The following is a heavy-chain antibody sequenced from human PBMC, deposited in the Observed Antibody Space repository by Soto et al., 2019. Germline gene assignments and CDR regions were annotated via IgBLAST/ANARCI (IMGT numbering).Heavy chain of an antibody. CDR1: GFTFSSYS. CDR3: ARDPSSGSGYLGWFDP. J-gene: IGHJ5*02. V-gene: IGHV3-21*01. D-gene: IGHD3-22*01. CDR2: ISSSSSYI. Sequence: EVQLVESGGGLVKPGGSLRLSCAASGFTFSSYSMNWVRQAPGKGLEWVSSISSSSSYIYYADSVKGRFTISRDNAKNSLYLQMNSLRAEDTAVYYCARDPSSGSGYLGWFDPWGQGTLVTVSS.